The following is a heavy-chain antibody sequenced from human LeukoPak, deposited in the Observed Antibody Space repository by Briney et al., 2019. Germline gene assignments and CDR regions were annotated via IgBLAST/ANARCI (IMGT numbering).Heavy chain of an antibody. CDR2: IRAYDGNT. CDR1: GYSFTSYG. D-gene: IGHD3-10*01. Sequence: ASVKVSCKATGYSFTSYGISWVRQAPGQGLEWMGRIRAYDGNTNYAQKLQGRVTMTTDTSTSTAYMELRSLRSDDTAVYYCAREPLITMVRGVTFVDYWGQGTLVTVSS. V-gene: IGHV1-18*01. J-gene: IGHJ4*02. CDR3: AREPLITMVRGVTFVDY.